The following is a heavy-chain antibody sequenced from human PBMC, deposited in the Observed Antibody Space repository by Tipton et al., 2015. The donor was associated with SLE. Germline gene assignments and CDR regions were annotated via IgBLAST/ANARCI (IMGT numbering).Heavy chain of an antibody. CDR3: AREVYDSSGYYADY. CDR1: GGSISSYY. Sequence: LRLSCTVSGGSISSYYWSWIRQPPGKGLEWIGYIYYSGSTYYNPSLKSRVTISVDTSKNHFSLKLSSVTAADTAVYYCAREVYDSSGYYADYWGQGTLVTVSS. CDR2: IYYSGST. J-gene: IGHJ4*02. D-gene: IGHD3-22*01. V-gene: IGHV4-59*12.